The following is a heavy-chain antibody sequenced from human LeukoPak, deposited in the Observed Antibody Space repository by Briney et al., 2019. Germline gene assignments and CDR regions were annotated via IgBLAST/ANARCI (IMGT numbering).Heavy chain of an antibody. Sequence: GGSLRLSCTASGFTFSSYDMHWVRQVPGEGLEWVSGIGKAGDTHYPGSVKGRFTISRENGRSSLYLQMNSLRAGDTAVYYCARGPSGHGLDVWGQGTMVTVSS. V-gene: IGHV3-13*01. CDR3: ARGPSGHGLDV. D-gene: IGHD5-12*01. CDR1: GFTFSSYD. J-gene: IGHJ6*02. CDR2: IGKAGDT.